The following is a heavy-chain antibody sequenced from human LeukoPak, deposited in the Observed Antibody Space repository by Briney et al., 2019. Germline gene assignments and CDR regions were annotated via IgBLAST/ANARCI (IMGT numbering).Heavy chain of an antibody. J-gene: IGHJ4*02. CDR1: GFTFSSYS. CDR2: ISSSSSYI. CDR3: ASGVLYAPSYFDY. Sequence: GGSLRLSCAASGFTFSSYSMNWVRQAPGKGLEWVSSISSSSSYIYYADSVKGRFTISRDNAKNSLYLQMTSLRAEDKAVYYCASGVLYAPSYFDYWGQETLVTVSS. V-gene: IGHV3-21*01. D-gene: IGHD2/OR15-2a*01.